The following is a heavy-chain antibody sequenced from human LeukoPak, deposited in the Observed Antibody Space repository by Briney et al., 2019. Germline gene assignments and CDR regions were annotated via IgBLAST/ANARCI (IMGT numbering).Heavy chain of an antibody. V-gene: IGHV3-23*01. D-gene: IGHD3-9*01. CDR3: AKAREVTGFALPFDY. Sequence: GGSLRLSCAASGFTFDDYGMSWVRQAPGKGLEWVSGISTSGANTFYADSVKGRFTISRDNSMNTLYLQMNSLRAEDTAVYYCAKAREVTGFALPFDYWGQGTLVTVSS. J-gene: IGHJ4*02. CDR2: ISTSGANT. CDR1: GFTFDDYG.